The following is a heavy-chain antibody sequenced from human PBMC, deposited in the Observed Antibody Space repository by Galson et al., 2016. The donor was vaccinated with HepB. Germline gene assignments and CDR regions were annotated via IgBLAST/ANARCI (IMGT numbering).Heavy chain of an antibody. CDR3: AKAWHYDTGGAYYRYYFDY. D-gene: IGHD3-22*01. J-gene: IGHJ4*02. V-gene: IGHV3-23*01. Sequence: SLRLSCAASGFSFRNFAMTWVRQSPGEGLEWVAVVTSSGSTTFFADSVKGRFNISRDNSKNTLYLEMNSLRAEDTALYYCAKAWHYDTGGAYYRYYFDYWGQGTRVIVSS. CDR2: VTSSGSTT. CDR1: GFSFRNFA.